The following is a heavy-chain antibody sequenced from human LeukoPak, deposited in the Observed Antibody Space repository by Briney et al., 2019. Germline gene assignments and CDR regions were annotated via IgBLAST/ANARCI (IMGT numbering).Heavy chain of an antibody. D-gene: IGHD4-17*01. Sequence: GESLKISRKGSGYSFTSYWIGWVRQIPGKGLEWMGIIYPGDSDTRYSPSFQGQVNISADKYISTAYLQWSSLKASDTAMYYCASSNDYGDYVGFDYWGQGTLVTVSS. J-gene: IGHJ4*02. CDR1: GYSFTSYW. V-gene: IGHV5-51*01. CDR3: ASSNDYGDYVGFDY. CDR2: IYPGDSDT.